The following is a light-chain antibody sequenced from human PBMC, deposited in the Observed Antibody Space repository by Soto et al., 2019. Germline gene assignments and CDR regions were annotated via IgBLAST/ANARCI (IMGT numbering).Light chain of an antibody. J-gene: IGKJ2*01. CDR2: GAS. CDR3: QQDGSSTMYT. Sequence: EIVLTQSPGTLSLSPGERATLSCRASQSVSSSYLAWYQQKPGQAPRLIIYGASSRAAGIPDRFSGSGSGTYFTLTISRLEPEDFAVYYCQQDGSSTMYTFGQGTKLEIK. V-gene: IGKV3-20*01. CDR1: QSVSSSY.